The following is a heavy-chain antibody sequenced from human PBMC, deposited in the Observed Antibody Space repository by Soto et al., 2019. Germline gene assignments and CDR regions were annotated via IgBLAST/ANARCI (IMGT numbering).Heavy chain of an antibody. V-gene: IGHV4-31*03. D-gene: IGHD3-3*01. J-gene: IGHJ5*02. CDR1: GGSISSGGYY. Sequence: QVQLQESGPGLVKPSQTLSLTCTVSGGSISSGGYYWSWIRQHPGKGLEWIGYIYYSGSTYYNPSLNSRVTISVDTSKNPFSLKLSSVTAADTAVYYCANAGRYDFWSGWNRYWFDPWGQGTLVTVSS. CDR3: ANAGRYDFWSGWNRYWFDP. CDR2: IYYSGST.